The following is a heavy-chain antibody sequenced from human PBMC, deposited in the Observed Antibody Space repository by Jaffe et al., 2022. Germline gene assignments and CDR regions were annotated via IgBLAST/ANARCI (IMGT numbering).Heavy chain of an antibody. CDR2: ISSSGSTI. J-gene: IGHJ4*02. CDR3: ARLSPWDDSSGYYDDY. V-gene: IGHV3-48*03. D-gene: IGHD3-22*01. CDR1: GFTFSSYE. Sequence: EVQLVESGGGLVQPGGSLRLSCAASGFTFSSYEMNWVRQAPGKGLEWVSYISSSGSTIYYADSVKGRFTISRDNAKNSLYLQMNSLRAEDTAVYYCARLSPWDDSSGYYDDYWGQGTLVTVSS.